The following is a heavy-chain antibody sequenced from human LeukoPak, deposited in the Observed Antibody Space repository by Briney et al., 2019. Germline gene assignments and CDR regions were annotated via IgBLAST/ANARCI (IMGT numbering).Heavy chain of an antibody. CDR2: ISYDGSNE. D-gene: IGHD3-3*01. J-gene: IGHJ6*02. V-gene: IGHV3-30-3*01. CDR1: GFTFSSYA. CDR3: ARGPPDFWSGYLPLQAYYYYYGMDV. Sequence: GGSLRLSCAASGFTFSSYAMHWVRQAPGKGLEWVAVISYDGSNEYYADSVKGRFTISRDNSKNTLYLQMNSLRAEDTAVYYCARGPPDFWSGYLPLQAYYYYYGMDVWGQGTTVTVSS.